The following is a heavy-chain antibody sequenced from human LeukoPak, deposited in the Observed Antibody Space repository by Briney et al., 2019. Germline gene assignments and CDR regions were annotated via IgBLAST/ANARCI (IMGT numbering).Heavy chain of an antibody. V-gene: IGHV3-48*02. J-gene: IGHJ4*02. CDR3: ATDQRYAFDY. CDR2: IRTTAEGAKYA. Sequence: GGSLRLSCATSGXSFTDYPMNWVRQAPGKGLEWISNIRTTAEGAKYAYYADSVKGRVTISRDDGKNTLYLHMNSLRDDDTAVYYCATDQRYAFDYWGQGILVTVSS. D-gene: IGHD3-9*01. CDR1: GXSFTDYP.